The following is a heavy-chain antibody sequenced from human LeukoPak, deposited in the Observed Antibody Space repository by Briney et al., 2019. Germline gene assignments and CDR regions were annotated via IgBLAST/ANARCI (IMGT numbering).Heavy chain of an antibody. CDR3: AITSSGSQYYYGMDV. CDR1: GGSISSSYY. V-gene: IGHV4-39*01. J-gene: IGHJ6*02. Sequence: SETLSLTCTVSGGSISSSYYWGWIRQPPGKGLEWIGSIYYSGSTYYNPSLKSRVTISVDTSKNQFSLKLSSVTAADTAVYYCAITSSGSQYYYGMDVWGQGTTVTVSS. CDR2: IYYSGST. D-gene: IGHD3-22*01.